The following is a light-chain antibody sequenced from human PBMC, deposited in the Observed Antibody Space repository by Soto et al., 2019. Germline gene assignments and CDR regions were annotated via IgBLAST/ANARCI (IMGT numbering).Light chain of an antibody. J-gene: IGKJ1*01. CDR3: QQYNNWPPWT. CDR1: QSVSSN. V-gene: IGKV3D-15*01. CDR2: GAS. Sequence: EIVMTQSPATLSVSPGERATLSCRASQSVSSNLAWYQQKPGQVPRLLIYGASTRATGIPSRFSGSGSGAEFTLTISTLHSEDFAVYYCQQYNNWPPWTFGQWTKVEIK.